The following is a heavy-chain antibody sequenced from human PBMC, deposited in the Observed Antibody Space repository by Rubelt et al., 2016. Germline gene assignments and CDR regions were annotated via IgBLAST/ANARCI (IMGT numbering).Heavy chain of an antibody. V-gene: IGHV1-69*04. J-gene: IGHJ3*02. Sequence: QVQLVQSGAEVKKPESSVKVSCKASGGTFSSYAISWVRQAPGQGLEWMGRIIPILGIANYAQKFQGRVTITADKSTSTAYMELSSLRSEDTAVYYWARDFLEWSDAFDIWGQGTMVTVSS. CDR3: ARDFLEWSDAFDI. CDR1: GGTFSSYA. D-gene: IGHD3-3*01. CDR2: IIPILGIA.